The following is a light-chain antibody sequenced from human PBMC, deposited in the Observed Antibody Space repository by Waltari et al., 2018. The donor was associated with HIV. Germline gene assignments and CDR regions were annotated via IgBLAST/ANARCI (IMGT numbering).Light chain of an antibody. J-gene: IGLJ2*01. CDR3: SSFSITSTLVV. CDR2: DAS. Sequence: QSALTQPASVSGSPGQSTTISCTGTSSDVVGYNYVSWYQQHPGKAPKLMIFDASNRPSGISNRFSGSKSGNTASLTISGLQADDEAHYFCSSFSITSTLVVFGGGTKLTVL. V-gene: IGLV2-14*03. CDR1: SSDVVGYNY.